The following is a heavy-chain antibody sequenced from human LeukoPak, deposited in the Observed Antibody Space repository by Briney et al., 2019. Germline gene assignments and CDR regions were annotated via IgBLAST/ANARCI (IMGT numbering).Heavy chain of an antibody. CDR2: IYPGDSDT. V-gene: IGHV5-51*01. D-gene: IGHD6-13*01. CDR1: GYSFTSYW. CDR3: ARRDSSSWSY. J-gene: IGHJ4*02. Sequence: GVSLQISSQGSGYSFTSYWIGWVRPMPGKGLEWMGIIYPGDSDTRYSPSFQGQVTISADKSISTAYLQWSSLKASDTAMYYCARRDSSSWSYWGQGTLVTVSS.